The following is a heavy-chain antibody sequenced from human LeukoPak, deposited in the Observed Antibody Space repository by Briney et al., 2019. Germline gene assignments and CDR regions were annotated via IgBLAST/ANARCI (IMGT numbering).Heavy chain of an antibody. J-gene: IGHJ4*02. CDR2: INPSGDST. CDR3: ARVGVVITDFDC. D-gene: IGHD3-3*01. V-gene: IGHV1-46*01. CDR1: GYTFTNYY. Sequence: ASVKVSCKASGYTFTNYYMHWVRQAPGQGLEWMGVINPSGDSTTYAQKFQGRVTVTRDTSTSTVYMELSSLRSEDTAVYYCARVGVVITDFDCWGQGTLVTVSS.